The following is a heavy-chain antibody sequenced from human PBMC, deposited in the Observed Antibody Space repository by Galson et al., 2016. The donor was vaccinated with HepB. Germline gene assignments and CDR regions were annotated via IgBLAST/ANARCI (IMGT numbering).Heavy chain of an antibody. Sequence: SLRLSCAASGFTFSSYSMNWVRQAPGKGLEWVANIQQDGTERNYVDSVRGRFTISRDNAKDSLYLQMNSLRGEDTAVYYCARIRDDFEPYDAFDTWGQGTMVTVSS. J-gene: IGHJ3*02. CDR3: ARIRDDFEPYDAFDT. CDR2: IQQDGTER. CDR1: GFTFSSYS. D-gene: IGHD5-24*01. V-gene: IGHV3-7*03.